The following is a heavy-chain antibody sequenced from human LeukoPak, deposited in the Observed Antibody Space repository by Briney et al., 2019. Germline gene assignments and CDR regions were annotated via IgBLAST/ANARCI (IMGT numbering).Heavy chain of an antibody. Sequence: PGGSLRLSCAASGFTFSSYGMHWVRQAPGKGLEWVAFIRYDGSNKYYADSVKGRFTISRDNSKNTLYLQMNSLRAEDTAVYYCAKPRYYYDSSGRRAEYFQHWGQGTLVTVSS. CDR1: GFTFSSYG. J-gene: IGHJ1*01. CDR2: IRYDGSNK. V-gene: IGHV3-30*02. CDR3: AKPRYYYDSSGRRAEYFQH. D-gene: IGHD3-22*01.